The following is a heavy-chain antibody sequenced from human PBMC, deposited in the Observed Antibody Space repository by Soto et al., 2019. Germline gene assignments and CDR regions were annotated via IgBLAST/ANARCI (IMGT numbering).Heavy chain of an antibody. D-gene: IGHD3-22*01. Sequence: GGSLRLSCAASGFTFSSYAMHWVRQAPGKGLEWVAVISYDGSNKYYADSVKGRFTISRDNSKNTLYLQMNSLRAEDAAVYYCARDPINYYDSSGYYGSFDYWGQGTLVTVSS. CDR1: GFTFSSYA. V-gene: IGHV3-30-3*01. CDR2: ISYDGSNK. J-gene: IGHJ4*02. CDR3: ARDPINYYDSSGYYGSFDY.